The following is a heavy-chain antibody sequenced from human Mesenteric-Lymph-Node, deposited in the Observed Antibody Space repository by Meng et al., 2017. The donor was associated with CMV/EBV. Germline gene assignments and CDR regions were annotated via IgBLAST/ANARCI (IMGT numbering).Heavy chain of an antibody. Sequence: GESLKISCAASGITVSSNYMTWVRQAPGKGLEWVSVIYRGGSTYYADSVKGRFTISRDNSKNTLYLQMNSLRAEDTAVYYCAKGYISPAAIDNAFDIWGQGTMVTVSS. CDR3: AKGYISPAAIDNAFDI. J-gene: IGHJ3*02. V-gene: IGHV3-53*01. CDR2: IYRGGST. CDR1: GITVSSNY. D-gene: IGHD2-2*02.